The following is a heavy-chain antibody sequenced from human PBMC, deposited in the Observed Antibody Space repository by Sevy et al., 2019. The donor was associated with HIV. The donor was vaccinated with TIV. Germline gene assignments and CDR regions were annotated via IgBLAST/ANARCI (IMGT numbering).Heavy chain of an antibody. V-gene: IGHV3-7*01. J-gene: IGHJ5*02. CDR1: GFTFSSYW. CDR3: VRERVTMVQGVITRWFDP. D-gene: IGHD3-10*01. Sequence: GGSLRLSCAASGFTFSSYWMSWVRQAPGKGLEWVATMKQDGSEKYYVDSVKGRFTISRDNAKHSLYLQMNSLRAEDTAVYYCVRERVTMVQGVITRWFDPWGQGTLVTVSS. CDR2: MKQDGSEK.